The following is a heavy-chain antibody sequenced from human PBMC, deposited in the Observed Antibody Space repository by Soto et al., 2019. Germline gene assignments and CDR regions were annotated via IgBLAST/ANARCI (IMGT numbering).Heavy chain of an antibody. J-gene: IGHJ5*02. D-gene: IGHD2-8*01. CDR3: ARNSYCTNGVCYSGGGWFDP. Sequence: XSVKVSCQASGYTFTSYGISWVRQAPVQGLEWMGWISAYNGNTNYAQKLQGRVTMTTDTSTSTAYMELRSLRSDDTAVYYCARNSYCTNGVCYSGGGWFDPWGQGTLVTVSS. CDR1: GYTFTSYG. V-gene: IGHV1-18*01. CDR2: ISAYNGNT.